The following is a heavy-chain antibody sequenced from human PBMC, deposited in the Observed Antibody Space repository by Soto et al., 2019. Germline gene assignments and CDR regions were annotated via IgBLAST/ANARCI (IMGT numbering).Heavy chain of an antibody. CDR3: ARSSIYDYVWGSYRYTPDYYYYGMDV. Sequence: PGESLKISCKGSGYSFTSYWIGWVRQMPGKGLEWMGIIYPGDSDTRYSPSFQGQVTISADKSISTAYLQWSSLKASDTAMYYCARSSIYDYVWGSYRYTPDYYYYGMDVWGQGTTVTVSS. D-gene: IGHD3-16*02. CDR1: GYSFTSYW. J-gene: IGHJ6*02. CDR2: IYPGDSDT. V-gene: IGHV5-51*01.